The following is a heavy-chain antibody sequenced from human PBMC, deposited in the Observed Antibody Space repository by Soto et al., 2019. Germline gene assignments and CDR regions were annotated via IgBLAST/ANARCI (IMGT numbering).Heavy chain of an antibody. CDR3: AKPLGGYNYYGMDV. CDR1: GFTFSSYA. J-gene: IGHJ6*02. V-gene: IGHV3-23*01. CDR2: ISGSGGST. Sequence: EVQLLESGGGLVQPGGSLRLSCAASGFTFSSYAINWVRQAPGKGLEWVSTISGSGGSTYYADSVKGRFTISRDNSKTTLYLHMNSLRAEDTAVYYCAKPLGGYNYYGMDVWGQGTTVTVSS.